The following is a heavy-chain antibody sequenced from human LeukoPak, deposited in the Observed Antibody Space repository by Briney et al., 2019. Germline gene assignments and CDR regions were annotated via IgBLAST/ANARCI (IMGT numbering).Heavy chain of an antibody. D-gene: IGHD5-18*01. CDR3: AKDPAREGYSYGYGYYYYGMDV. J-gene: IGHJ6*02. CDR2: ISYDGSNK. Sequence: GGSLRLSCAASGFTFSSYGMHWVRQAPGKGLEWVAVISYDGSNKYYADSVKGRFTISRDNSKNTLYLQMNSLRAEDTAVYCCAKDPAREGYSYGYGYYYYGMDVWGQGTTVTVSS. CDR1: GFTFSSYG. V-gene: IGHV3-30*18.